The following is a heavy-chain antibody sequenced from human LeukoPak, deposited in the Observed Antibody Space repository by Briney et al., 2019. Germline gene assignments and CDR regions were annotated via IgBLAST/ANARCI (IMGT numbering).Heavy chain of an antibody. CDR3: ARDTGYYDSSGYSPDY. V-gene: IGHV3-33*01. CDR1: GFTFSSYG. CDR2: TWYDGSNK. Sequence: GGSLRLSCAASGFTFSSYGMHWVRQAPGKGREWVAVTWYDGSNKYYADSVKGRFTTSRDNSKNTLYLQMNSLRAEDTAVYYCARDTGYYDSSGYSPDYWGQGTLVTVSS. D-gene: IGHD3-22*01. J-gene: IGHJ4*02.